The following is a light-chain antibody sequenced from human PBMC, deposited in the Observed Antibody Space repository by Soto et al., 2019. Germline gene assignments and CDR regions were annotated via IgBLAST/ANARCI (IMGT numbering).Light chain of an antibody. Sequence: EIVMTQSPATLSVSPGARATVSCRASQSVSSNLAWYQQKPGQAPRLILYGASTRSTGIPARFSGSWSGTEFTLTISSLQSEAFTVNYCQQYNNWPLTFGKGNKWALK. V-gene: IGKV3-15*01. CDR3: QQYNNWPLT. CDR2: GAS. CDR1: QSVSSN. J-gene: IGKJ1*01.